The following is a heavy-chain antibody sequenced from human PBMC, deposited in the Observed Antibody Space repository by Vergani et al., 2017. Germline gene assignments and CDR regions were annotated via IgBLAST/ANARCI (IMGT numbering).Heavy chain of an antibody. CDR3: ASGGPRADFDL. J-gene: IGHJ2*01. V-gene: IGHV3-64*04. Sequence: VQLVESGGGLVQPGGSLRLSCSASGFTFSSYAMHWVRQAPGKGLEYVSAISSNGGSTYYADSVKGRFPISRDNAKNSLYLQMNSLRAEDTAVYYCASGGPRADFDLWGRGTLVTVSS. CDR2: ISSNGGST. D-gene: IGHD6-19*01. CDR1: GFTFSSYA.